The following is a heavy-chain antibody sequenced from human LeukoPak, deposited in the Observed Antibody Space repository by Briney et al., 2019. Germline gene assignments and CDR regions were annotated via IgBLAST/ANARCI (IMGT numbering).Heavy chain of an antibody. V-gene: IGHV4-34*01. J-gene: IGHJ6*02. CDR2: INHSGST. Sequence: SETLSLTCAVYGGSFSGYYWSWIRQPPGKGLEWIGEINHSGSTNYNPSLKSRVTISVDTSKNQFSLKLSSVTAADTAVYYCARHYDYVWGSSYGMDVWGQGTTVTVSS. D-gene: IGHD3-16*01. CDR3: ARHYDYVWGSSYGMDV. CDR1: GGSFSGYY.